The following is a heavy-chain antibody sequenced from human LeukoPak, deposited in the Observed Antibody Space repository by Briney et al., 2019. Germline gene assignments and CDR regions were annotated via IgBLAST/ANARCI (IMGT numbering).Heavy chain of an antibody. V-gene: IGHV3-23*01. D-gene: IGHD6-13*01. CDR1: EFTFSNYA. CDR3: AKDWRFKGIAAAGTSDY. CDR2: VSGSGGST. J-gene: IGHJ4*02. Sequence: PGGSLRLSCAASEFTFSNYAMTWVRQAPGKGLEWVSAVSGSGGSTYYADSVKGRFTISRDNSENTLYLQMNSLRAEDTAVYYCAKDWRFKGIAAAGTSDYWGQGTLVTVSS.